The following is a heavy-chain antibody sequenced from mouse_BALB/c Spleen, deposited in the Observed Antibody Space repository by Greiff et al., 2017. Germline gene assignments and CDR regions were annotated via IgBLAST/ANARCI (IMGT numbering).Heavy chain of an antibody. D-gene: IGHD2-3*01. Sequence: VKLMESGPGLVAPSQSLSITCTVSGFSLTSYDISWIRQPPGKGLEWLGVIWTGGGTNYNSAFMSRLSISKDNSKSQVFLKMNSLQTDDTAIYYCVREGYYYWGQGTTLTVSS. CDR2: IWTGGGT. CDR3: VREGYYY. J-gene: IGHJ2*01. V-gene: IGHV2-9-2*01. CDR1: GFSLTSYD.